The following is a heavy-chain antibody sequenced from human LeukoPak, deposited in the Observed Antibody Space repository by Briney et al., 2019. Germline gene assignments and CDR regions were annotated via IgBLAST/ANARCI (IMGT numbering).Heavy chain of an antibody. CDR3: AKDINGGFIFDY. D-gene: IGHD4-23*01. J-gene: IGHJ4*02. CDR1: GFTFDDYA. CDR2: ISWNSGSI. V-gene: IGHV3-9*01. Sequence: GRSLRLSCAASGFTFDDYAMHWVRQAPGEGLEWVSGISWNSGSIGYADSVKGRFTISRDNAKNSLYLQMNSLRAEDTALYYCAKDINGGFIFDYWGQGTLVTVSS.